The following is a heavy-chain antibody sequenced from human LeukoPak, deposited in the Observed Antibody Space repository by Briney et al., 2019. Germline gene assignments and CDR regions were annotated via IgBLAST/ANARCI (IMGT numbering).Heavy chain of an antibody. D-gene: IGHD3-9*01. CDR3: AKDANYDILTGYYWRNKNRNYFDY. CDR1: GFTFSSYA. J-gene: IGHJ4*02. V-gene: IGHV3-23*01. CDR2: ISGSGGST. Sequence: GGSLRLACAASGFTFSSYAMSWVRQAPGKGLEWVSAISGSGGSTYYADSVKGRFTISRDNSKNTLYLQVNSLRAEDTAVYYCAKDANYDILTGYYWRNKNRNYFDYWGQGTLVTVSS.